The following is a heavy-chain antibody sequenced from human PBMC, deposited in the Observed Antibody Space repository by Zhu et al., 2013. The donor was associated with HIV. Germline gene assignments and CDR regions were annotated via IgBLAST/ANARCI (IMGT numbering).Heavy chain of an antibody. J-gene: IGHJ4*02. D-gene: IGHD2-2*01. CDR2: IIPIFGTA. V-gene: IGHV1-69*01. CDR1: GGTFSSYA. CDR3: AGERISRDQISKEYYFDY. Sequence: QVQLVQSGAEVKKPGSSVKVSCKASGGTFSSYAISWVRQAPGQGLEWMGGIIPIFGTANYAQKFQGRVTITADESTSTAYMELSSLRSEDTAVYYCAGERISRDQISKEYYFDYWGQGTLVTVSS.